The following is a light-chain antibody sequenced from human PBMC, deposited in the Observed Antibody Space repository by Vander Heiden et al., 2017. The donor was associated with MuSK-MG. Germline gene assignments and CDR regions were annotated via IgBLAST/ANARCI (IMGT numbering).Light chain of an antibody. V-gene: IGLV2-11*01. CDR3: CSYAGSYTFII. Sequence: QSALTQPRPVSGSRGQSLTISCSGTSGDVGAYDHVSWYQQHPGKAPRLLIYDVTKRPPGVPDRFSGSKSGNTASLTISGLQAEDEADYYCCSYAGSYTFIIFGGGTNLTVL. CDR1: SGDVGAYDH. CDR2: DVT. J-gene: IGLJ2*01.